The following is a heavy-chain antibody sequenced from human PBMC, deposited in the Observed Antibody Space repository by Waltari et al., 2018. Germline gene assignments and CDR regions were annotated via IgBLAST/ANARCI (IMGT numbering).Heavy chain of an antibody. Sequence: EVQLVESGGDLVQPGGSVRLSCATSGFVFTSYPMDWVRQAPGQGLEWVSYISTDGSTTHYADSVKGRFTISRDNAKNSLYLQMNSLRVEDSAIYYCVRDKGSASWHAFDSWGQGTLITVSS. CDR1: GFVFTSYP. V-gene: IGHV3-48*01. D-gene: IGHD2-15*01. J-gene: IGHJ4*02. CDR2: ISTDGSTT. CDR3: VRDKGSASWHAFDS.